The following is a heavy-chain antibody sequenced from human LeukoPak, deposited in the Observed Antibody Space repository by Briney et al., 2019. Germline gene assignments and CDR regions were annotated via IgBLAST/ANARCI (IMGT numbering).Heavy chain of an antibody. CDR1: GFTFNSYN. Sequence: PGGSLRLSCAASGFTFNSYNMHWVRQAPGKGLEWVAIISHDGSNDYYADSVKGRFTISRDNSRNTLYLQLNSLRAEDTAVYYCARDGEVARVFDYWGQGTLVTVSS. D-gene: IGHD2-15*01. CDR2: ISHDGSND. CDR3: ARDGEVARVFDY. J-gene: IGHJ4*02. V-gene: IGHV3-30-3*01.